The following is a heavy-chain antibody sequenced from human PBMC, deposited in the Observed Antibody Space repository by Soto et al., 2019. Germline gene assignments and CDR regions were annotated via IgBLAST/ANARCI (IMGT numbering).Heavy chain of an antibody. V-gene: IGHV4-39*01. CDR2: IYYSGST. J-gene: IGHJ4*02. D-gene: IGHD6-19*01. CDR3: ARHFPISSGWSSVCFDY. CDR1: GGSISSSSYY. Sequence: TLSLTCTVSGGSISSSSYYWGWIRQPPGKGLEWIGSIYYSGSTYYNPSLKSRVTISVDTSKNQFSLKLSSVTAADTAVYYCARHFPISSGWSSVCFDYWGQGTLVTVSS.